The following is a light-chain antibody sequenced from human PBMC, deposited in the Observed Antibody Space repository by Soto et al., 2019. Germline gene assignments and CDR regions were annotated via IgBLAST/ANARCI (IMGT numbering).Light chain of an antibody. CDR3: QQRSNWPHT. V-gene: IGKV3-11*01. CDR2: DAS. CDR1: QSVSSY. Sequence: EIVLTQSPATLSLSPGERATLSCRASQSVSSYLAWYQQKPGQAPRLLIYDASNRATGIPARFSGSGSGTYFTLTISSLAPEDFAVYYCQQRSNWPHTFGQGTKLEIK. J-gene: IGKJ2*01.